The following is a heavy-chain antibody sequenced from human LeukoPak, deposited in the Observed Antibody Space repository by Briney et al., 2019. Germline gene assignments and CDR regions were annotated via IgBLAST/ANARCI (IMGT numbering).Heavy chain of an antibody. Sequence: PPGGSLRLSCTASGFTFSAYAMMWVRQAPGKGPEWVSAIRGGGGSAFYADSVKGRFTISIDNSKYTLFLQMNSLRAEDTAVYYCARDPNGDYIGAFDMWGSGTMVTVSS. CDR2: IRGGGGSA. J-gene: IGHJ3*02. D-gene: IGHD4-17*01. CDR1: GFTFSAYA. V-gene: IGHV3-23*01. CDR3: ARDPNGDYIGAFDM.